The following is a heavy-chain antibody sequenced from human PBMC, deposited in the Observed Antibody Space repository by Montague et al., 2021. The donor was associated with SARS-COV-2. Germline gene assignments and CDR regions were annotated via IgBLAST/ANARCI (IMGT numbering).Heavy chain of an antibody. CDR1: GGSSTNYF. D-gene: IGHD5-24*01. CDR3: ARGTGQQLVFSYVYYGMDI. CDR2: ITHTGNR. Sequence: SETLSLTCAVYGGSSTNYFWTWIRQIPAKGLEWIGEITHTGNRDFNPSLKSRVILSVDKSKSQFSLKLTSVTAADTGVYYCARGTGQQLVFSYVYYGMDIWGQGTTVSVSS. V-gene: IGHV4-34*01. J-gene: IGHJ6*02.